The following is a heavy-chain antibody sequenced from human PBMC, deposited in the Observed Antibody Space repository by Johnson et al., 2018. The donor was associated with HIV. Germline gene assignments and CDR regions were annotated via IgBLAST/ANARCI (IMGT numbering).Heavy chain of an antibody. D-gene: IGHD1-26*01. CDR3: ARAYSGSYINDAFDI. V-gene: IGHV3-23*04. CDR2: ISGSGGST. J-gene: IGHJ3*02. Sequence: VLLVESGGGLVQPGGSLRLSCAASGFTFSSYAMSWVRQAPGKGLEWVSAISGSGGSTYYADSVKGRFTISRDNSKNTLYLQMNSLRAEDTAVYYCARAYSGSYINDAFDIWCQGTMVTVSS. CDR1: GFTFSSYA.